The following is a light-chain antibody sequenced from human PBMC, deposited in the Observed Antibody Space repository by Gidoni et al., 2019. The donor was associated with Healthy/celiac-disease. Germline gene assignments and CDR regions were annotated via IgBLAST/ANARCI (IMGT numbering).Light chain of an antibody. V-gene: IGKV1-39*01. CDR3: QQSYSTPRT. Sequence: QMTQSPSSLSASVGDRVTITCRASQSISSYLNWYQQKPGKAPKLLIYAASSLQSGVPSRFSGSGSGTDFTLTISSLQPEDFATYYCQQSYSTPRTFGQGTKVEIK. CDR2: AAS. J-gene: IGKJ1*01. CDR1: QSISSY.